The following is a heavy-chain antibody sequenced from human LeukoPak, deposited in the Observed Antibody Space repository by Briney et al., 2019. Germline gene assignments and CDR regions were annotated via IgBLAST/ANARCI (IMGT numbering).Heavy chain of an antibody. J-gene: IGHJ2*01. CDR3: ARADGDYDYWYFDL. V-gene: IGHV4-30-2*01. CDR1: GGSISSAGYY. Sequence: PSETLSLTCTVSGGSISSAGYYWSWIRQPPGKGLEWIGHIYHSGTTYYNPSLKSRVTISLDRSKNHFSLKLSSVTAADTAVYYCARADGDYDYWYFDLWGRGTLVTVSS. D-gene: IGHD4-17*01. CDR2: IYHSGTT.